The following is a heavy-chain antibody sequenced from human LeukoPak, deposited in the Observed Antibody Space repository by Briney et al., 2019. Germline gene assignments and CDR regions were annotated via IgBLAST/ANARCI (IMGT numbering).Heavy chain of an antibody. CDR3: ARGRRKGIRLNWFDP. V-gene: IGHV4-39*02. D-gene: IGHD1-14*01. CDR1: GGSISSSSYY. CDR2: IYYSGST. Sequence: SETLSLTCTVSGGSISSSSYYWGWIRQPPGKGLEWIGSIYYSGSTYYNPSLRSRVSISVDTSKNHFSLKLSSVTAADTAVYYCARGRRKGIRLNWFDPWGQGTLVTVSS. J-gene: IGHJ5*02.